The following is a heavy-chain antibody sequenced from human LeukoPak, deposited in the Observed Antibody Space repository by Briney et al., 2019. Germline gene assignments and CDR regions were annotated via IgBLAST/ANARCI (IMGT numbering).Heavy chain of an antibody. CDR2: ISGSGGST. CDR3: AKGAENSSSSRLDY. Sequence: PGGSLRLSCAASGFTFSSYAMSWVRQAPGKGLEWVSAISGSGGSTYYADSVKGRFTISRDNSKNTLYLQMNSLRAEDAAVYYCAKGAENSSSSRLDYWGQGTLITVSS. D-gene: IGHD6-6*01. J-gene: IGHJ4*02. V-gene: IGHV3-23*01. CDR1: GFTFSSYA.